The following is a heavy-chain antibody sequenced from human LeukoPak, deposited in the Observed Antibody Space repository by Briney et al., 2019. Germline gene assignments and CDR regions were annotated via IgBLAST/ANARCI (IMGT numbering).Heavy chain of an antibody. V-gene: IGHV4-39*07. CDR3: ARDKIGSSAEGFDY. D-gene: IGHD6-6*01. J-gene: IGHJ4*02. Sequence: SETLSLTCTVSGGSISSSSYYWGWIRQPPGKGLEWIGSIYYSGSTYYNPSLKSRVTISVDTSKNQFSLKLSSVTAADTAVYYCARDKIGSSAEGFDYWGQETLVTVSS. CDR2: IYYSGST. CDR1: GGSISSSSYY.